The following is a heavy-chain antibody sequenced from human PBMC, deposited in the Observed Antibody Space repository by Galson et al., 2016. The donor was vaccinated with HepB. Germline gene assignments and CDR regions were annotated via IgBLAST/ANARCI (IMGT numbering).Heavy chain of an antibody. CDR1: GYTFTNYY. J-gene: IGHJ4*02. V-gene: IGHV1-18*04. CDR2: ISANSGNT. D-gene: IGHD5-24*01. Sequence: SVKVSCKASGYTFTNYYIHWVRQAPGQGLEWLGWISANSGNTNYAQKFQDRVTMTRDTSASTVYMDLRSLRSDDTAVYYCARGVQFRFDFWGQGTLVTVSS. CDR3: ARGVQFRFDF.